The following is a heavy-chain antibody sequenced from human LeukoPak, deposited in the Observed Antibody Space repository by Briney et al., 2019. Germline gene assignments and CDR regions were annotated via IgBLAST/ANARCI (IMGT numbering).Heavy chain of an antibody. CDR2: INEDGSEK. CDR1: GFIFSTYW. D-gene: IGHD5-24*01. J-gene: IGHJ4*02. Sequence: GGSLRLSCAASGFIFSTYWMSWVRQAPGKGLEWVANINEDGSEKYYVDSVKGRFTISRDNAKNTLYLQMNSLRAEDTAVYYCARDFFRRDGYNFWGQGTLVTVSS. CDR3: ARDFFRRDGYNF. V-gene: IGHV3-7*03.